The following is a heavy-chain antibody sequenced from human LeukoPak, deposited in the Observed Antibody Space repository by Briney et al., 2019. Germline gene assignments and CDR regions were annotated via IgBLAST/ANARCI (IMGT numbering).Heavy chain of an antibody. CDR1: GGSIISSSYY. Sequence: PSETLSLTCTVSGGSIISSSYYWGWIRQPPGKGLEWIGSIYYSGSTYYNPSLKSRVTISVDTSKNQFSLKLSSVTAADTAVYYCARRDSSGVVPRWDYWGQGTLVTASS. CDR2: IYYSGST. D-gene: IGHD6-25*01. J-gene: IGHJ4*02. V-gene: IGHV4-39*01. CDR3: ARRDSSGVVPRWDY.